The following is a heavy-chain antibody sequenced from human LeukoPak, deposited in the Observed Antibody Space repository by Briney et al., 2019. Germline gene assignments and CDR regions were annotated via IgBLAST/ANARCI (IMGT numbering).Heavy chain of an antibody. CDR3: ARVPLSTAYLHYYSMDV. Sequence: SETLSLTCTVSGGSISSSSLYWGWIRQPPGKGLEWIGSIYYSGRSYYKVSLKSRVIISLDTPNNQFSLKVSSVTAADTALYYCARVPLSTAYLHYYSMDVWGKGTTVTVSS. CDR1: GGSISSSSLY. D-gene: IGHD2-21*02. V-gene: IGHV4-39*07. CDR2: IYYSGRS. J-gene: IGHJ6*03.